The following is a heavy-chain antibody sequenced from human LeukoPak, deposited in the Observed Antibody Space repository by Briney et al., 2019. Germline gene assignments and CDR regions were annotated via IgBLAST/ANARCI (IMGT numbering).Heavy chain of an antibody. CDR2: IYHSGST. Sequence: PSQTLSLTCTVSGGSLRTYYWSWIRQPPGKGMEWLGFIYHSGSTTYNPSLRSRVTISVDTSKNQFSLKLSSVTAADTAVYYCARYNAGSGYPRKYFDYWGQGTLVTVSS. CDR1: GGSLRTYY. J-gene: IGHJ4*02. CDR3: ARYNAGSGYPRKYFDY. V-gene: IGHV4-59*01. D-gene: IGHD3-3*01.